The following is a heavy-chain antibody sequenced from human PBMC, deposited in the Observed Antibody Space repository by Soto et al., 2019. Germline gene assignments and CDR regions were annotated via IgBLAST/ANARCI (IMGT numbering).Heavy chain of an antibody. J-gene: IGHJ6*02. CDR2: IKSKTDGGTT. Sequence: GGSLRLSCAASGFTFSNAWMNWVRQAPGKGLEWVGRIKSKTDGGTTDYAAPVKGRFTISRDDSKNTLYLQMNSLKTEDTAVYYCTTPTRDFWSGYGYYYYVMDGWGQGTTVTVSS. CDR1: GFTFSNAW. D-gene: IGHD3-3*01. V-gene: IGHV3-15*07. CDR3: TTPTRDFWSGYGYYYYVMDG.